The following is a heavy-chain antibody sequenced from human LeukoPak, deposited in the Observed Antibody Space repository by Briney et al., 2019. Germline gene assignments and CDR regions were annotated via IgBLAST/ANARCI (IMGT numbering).Heavy chain of an antibody. J-gene: IGHJ2*01. Sequence: SETLSLTCTVSGGSISSYYWSRIRQPPGKGLEWIGYIYYSGSTNYNPSLKSRVTISVDTSKNQFSLKLSSVTAADTAVYYCARVQGYYYWYFDLWGRGTLVTVSS. V-gene: IGHV4-59*01. CDR3: ARVQGYYYWYFDL. CDR1: GGSISSYY. CDR2: IYYSGST. D-gene: IGHD3-22*01.